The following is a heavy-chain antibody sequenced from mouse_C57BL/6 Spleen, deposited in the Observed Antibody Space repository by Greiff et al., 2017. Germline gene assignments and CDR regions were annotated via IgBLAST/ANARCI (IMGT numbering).Heavy chain of an antibody. V-gene: IGHV1-62-2*01. CDR1: GYTFTEYP. CDR2: FYPGSGSI. D-gene: IGHD1-1*01. J-gene: IGHJ2*01. Sequence: VQLQQSGAELVKPGASVKLSCKASGYTFTEYPIHWVKQRSGQGLEWIGWFYPGSGSIKYNEKFKDKATLTADKSSSTVYMELSRLTSEDSAVYFCARHEEDYYGSSYNYFDYWGQGTTLTVSS. CDR3: ARHEEDYYGSSYNYFDY.